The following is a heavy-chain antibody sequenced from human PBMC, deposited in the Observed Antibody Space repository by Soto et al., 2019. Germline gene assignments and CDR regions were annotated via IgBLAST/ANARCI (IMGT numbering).Heavy chain of an antibody. J-gene: IGHJ4*02. CDR3: ARCRRGVAGKPYYFDY. CDR1: GGTFSIYA. D-gene: IGHD6-19*01. Sequence: SVKVSCKASGGTFSIYAISWVLQAPGQGLEWMGGIIPIFGTANYAQKFQGRVTITADESMSTAYMELSSLRSEDTAVYYCARCRRGVAGKPYYFDYWGQGTLVTVS. CDR2: IIPIFGTA. V-gene: IGHV1-69*13.